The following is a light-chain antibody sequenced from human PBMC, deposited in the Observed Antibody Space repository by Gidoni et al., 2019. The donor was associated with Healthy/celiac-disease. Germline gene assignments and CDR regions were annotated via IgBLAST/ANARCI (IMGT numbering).Light chain of an antibody. V-gene: IGKV1-39*01. CDR2: AAS. CDR1: QSISSY. J-gene: IGKJ5*01. CDR3: QQSYSTPHIT. Sequence: DIQMTQSPSSLSASVGDRVTITCRASQSISSYLNWYQQKPGKAPKLLIYAASSLQSGVPSRFSGSGSGTDFTLTISSLHPEDFATYYCQQSYSTPHITFGRGTRLEIK.